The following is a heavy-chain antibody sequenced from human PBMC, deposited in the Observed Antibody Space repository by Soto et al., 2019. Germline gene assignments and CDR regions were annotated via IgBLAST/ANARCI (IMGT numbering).Heavy chain of an antibody. CDR1: GFIFSSYN. CDR2: ISYDGSKK. J-gene: IGHJ3*02. Sequence: QVQLVESGGGLVQPGRSLRLSCAASGFIFSSYNMHWVRQAPGKGLEWVAIISYDGSKKYYADSVKGRFTISRDNSKDTLYLQMNSMRAEDTAVYYCARLRDAFYIWGQGTMVTVSS. V-gene: IGHV3-30-3*01. CDR3: ARLRDAFYI.